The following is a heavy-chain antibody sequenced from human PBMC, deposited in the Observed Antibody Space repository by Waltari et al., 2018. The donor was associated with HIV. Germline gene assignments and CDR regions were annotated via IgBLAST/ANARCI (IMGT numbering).Heavy chain of an antibody. J-gene: IGHJ4*02. V-gene: IGHV1-3*01. CDR3: ARDRTAYYTYYFDY. Sequence: QVQLVQSGAEVKKPGASVKVSCKAYGFTFSSYAIHWVRQAPGHRPEWMGWINAHSGYTKYSEKFQGRVTITRDTSASTVYMEVSSLRSEDTAVYYCARDRTAYYTYYFDYWGQGTLVTVSS. CDR1: GFTFSSYA. CDR2: INAHSGYT. D-gene: IGHD3-9*01.